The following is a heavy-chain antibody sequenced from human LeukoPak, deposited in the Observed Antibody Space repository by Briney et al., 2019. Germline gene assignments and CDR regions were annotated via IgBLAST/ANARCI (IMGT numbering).Heavy chain of an antibody. CDR1: GFSFSSYA. D-gene: IGHD3-3*01. CDR3: AKDRAAIPAIGATRGYYGMDV. J-gene: IGHJ6*02. CDR2: ISYDGSNK. Sequence: PGGALRLSCAASGFSFSSYAMYWVRQAPGEGLEGVAVISYDGSNKDYADSVKGRFTISRDNSKNTLYVQMNSLRAEDRAVYYCAKDRAAIPAIGATRGYYGMDVWGQGTTVTVSS. V-gene: IGHV3-30*18.